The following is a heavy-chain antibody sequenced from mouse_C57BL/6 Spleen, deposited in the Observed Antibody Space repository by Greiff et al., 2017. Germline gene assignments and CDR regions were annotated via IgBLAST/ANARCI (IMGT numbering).Heavy chain of an antibody. CDR2: FHPYNDDT. J-gene: IGHJ3*01. V-gene: IGHV1-47*01. D-gene: IGHD2-2*01. CDR3: ARSYGYDGAWFAY. CDR1: GYTFTTYP. Sequence: QVQLQQSGAELVKPGASVKMSCKASGYTFTTYPIAWMKQNPGKSLEWIGNFHPYNDDTKYNEKFKGKATLTVEKSSSTVYLELSRLTSDDSAVYYCARSYGYDGAWFAYWGQGTLVTVSA.